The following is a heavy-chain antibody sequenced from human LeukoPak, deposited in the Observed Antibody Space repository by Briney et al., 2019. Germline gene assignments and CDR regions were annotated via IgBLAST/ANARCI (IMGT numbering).Heavy chain of an antibody. D-gene: IGHD1-26*01. CDR3: ARGSGGATYY. CDR2: IHPNSGGT. J-gene: IGHJ4*02. V-gene: IGHV1-2*02. Sequence: ASVKVSCKASGYTFTGYYLHWVRQAPGQGLEWMGWIHPNSGGTNYAQRFQGRVTMTRDTSITTAYMELSSLRSEDTAVYYCARGSGGATYYWGQGTLVTVSS. CDR1: GYTFTGYY.